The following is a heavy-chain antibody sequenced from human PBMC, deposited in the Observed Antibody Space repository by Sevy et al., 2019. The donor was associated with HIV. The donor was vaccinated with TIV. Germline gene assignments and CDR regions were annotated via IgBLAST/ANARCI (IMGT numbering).Heavy chain of an antibody. CDR2: ISYDGRNNK. CDR3: ARDRQGITVAGTAIDY. J-gene: IGHJ4*02. V-gene: IGHV3-30*14. CDR1: GFTFSDYS. Sequence: GGSLRLSCAASGFTFSDYSMHWVRQAPGKGLEWVAVISYDGRNNKYNVDSVKGRFTISRDNSKNTLFLQMNSLRAEDSAIYYCARDRQGITVAGTAIDYWGQGTLVTVSS. D-gene: IGHD6-19*01.